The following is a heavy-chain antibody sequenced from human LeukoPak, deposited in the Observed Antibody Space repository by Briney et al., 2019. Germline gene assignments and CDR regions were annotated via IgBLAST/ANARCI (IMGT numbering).Heavy chain of an antibody. D-gene: IGHD3-22*01. CDR1: GFTFSSYG. V-gene: IGHV3-33*01. J-gene: IGHJ4*02. CDR2: IWYDGSDK. Sequence: GGSLRLSCAASGFTFSSYGMHWVRQAPGKGLEWVAIIWYDGSDKYFADSVKGRFTISRDNSKNTLYLQMNSLRAEDTAVYYCASNYFDSSGYSFVDYWGQGTLVTVSS. CDR3: ASNYFDSSGYSFVDY.